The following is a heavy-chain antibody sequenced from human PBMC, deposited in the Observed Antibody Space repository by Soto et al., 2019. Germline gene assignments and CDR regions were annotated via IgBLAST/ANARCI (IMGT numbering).Heavy chain of an antibody. Sequence: QVQLQESGPGLVKPWGTLSLTCGVSGGSVSRDNWWSWVRQPPGKGLEWIGEIHHSGSTNYSPSLKSRVPMSVDQSRNQFSLKLTSVTAADTAVYYCAENGSYDLVNWGQGTRVTVSS. CDR2: IHHSGST. V-gene: IGHV4-4*02. CDR3: AENGSYDLVN. D-gene: IGHD3-16*01. CDR1: GGSVSRDNW. J-gene: IGHJ4*02.